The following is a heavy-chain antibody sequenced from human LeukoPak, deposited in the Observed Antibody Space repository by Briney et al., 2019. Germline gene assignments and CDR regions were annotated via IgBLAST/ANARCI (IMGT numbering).Heavy chain of an antibody. Sequence: GRSLRLSCAASGFTFSSYAMHWVRQAPGKGLEWMAVISYDGSNKYYADSVKGRFTISRDNSKNTLYLQMNSLRAEDTAVYYCARALQWLDAFDIWGQGTMVTVSS. CDR1: GFTFSSYA. CDR3: ARALQWLDAFDI. J-gene: IGHJ3*02. V-gene: IGHV3-30-3*01. CDR2: ISYDGSNK. D-gene: IGHD6-19*01.